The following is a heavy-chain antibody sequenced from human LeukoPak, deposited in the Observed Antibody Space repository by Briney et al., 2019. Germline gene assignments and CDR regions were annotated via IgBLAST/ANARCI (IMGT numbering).Heavy chain of an antibody. D-gene: IGHD3-10*01. CDR2: FDPEDGET. J-gene: IGHJ5*02. V-gene: IGHV1-24*01. Sequence: ASVKVSCTVSGYTLTELSMHWVRQAPGKGLEWMGGFDPEDGETIYAQKFQGRVTMTEDTSTDTAYMELSSLRSEDTAVYYCATNTPVRGVIITLPWFDPWGQGTLVTVSS. CDR3: ATNTPVRGVIITLPWFDP. CDR1: GYTLTELS.